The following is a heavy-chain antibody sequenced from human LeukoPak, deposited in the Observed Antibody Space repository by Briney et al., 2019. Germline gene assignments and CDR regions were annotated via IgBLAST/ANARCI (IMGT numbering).Heavy chain of an antibody. J-gene: IGHJ4*02. CDR1: GFTFSSYA. V-gene: IGHV3-23*01. CDR2: ISGSGGST. CDR3: AKAFRMSGYYFDY. D-gene: IGHD3-3*01. Sequence: GGFLRLSCAASGFTFSSYAMSGVRQAPGKGLEGVSAISGSGGSTYYADSVKGRFTISRDNSKNTLYLQMNSLRAEDTAVYYCAKAFRMSGYYFDYWGQGTLVTVSS.